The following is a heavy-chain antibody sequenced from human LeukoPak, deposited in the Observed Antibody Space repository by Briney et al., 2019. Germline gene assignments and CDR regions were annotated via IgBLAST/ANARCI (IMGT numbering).Heavy chain of an antibody. V-gene: IGHV3-23*01. CDR2: ISGGGGST. CDR1: GFTFSSYA. D-gene: IGHD6-6*01. Sequence: GGSLRLSCAASGFTFSSYAMSWVRQAPGKGLEWVSAISGGGGSTYYADSVKGRFTISRDNSKNTLYLQMNSLRAEDTAVYYCAREWEYSSSHPWGQGTLVTVSS. J-gene: IGHJ5*02. CDR3: AREWEYSSSHP.